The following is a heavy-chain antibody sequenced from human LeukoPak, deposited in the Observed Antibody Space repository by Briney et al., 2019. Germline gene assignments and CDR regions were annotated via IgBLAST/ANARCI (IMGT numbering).Heavy chain of an antibody. CDR1: GGSISSYY. V-gene: IGHV4-59*08. J-gene: IGHJ4*02. Sequence: PSETLSLTCTVSGGSISSYYWSWIRQPPEKGLEWIGYIYYSGTTYYNSSLKSRVAIAVDTSKNQFSLKLSSVTAADTAVYYCARVPISTTARGYFVYWGQGALVTVSS. CDR3: ARVPISTTARGYFVY. CDR2: IYYSGTT. D-gene: IGHD4-17*01.